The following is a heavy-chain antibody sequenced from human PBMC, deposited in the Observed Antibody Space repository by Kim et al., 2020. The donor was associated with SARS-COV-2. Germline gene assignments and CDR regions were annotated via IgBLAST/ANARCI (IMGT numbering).Heavy chain of an antibody. CDR2: ISSSGSTI. J-gene: IGHJ4*02. D-gene: IGHD3-9*01. V-gene: IGHV3-11*01. CDR3: ARPHYYDILTGYTHYYFDY. Sequence: GVSLRLSCAASGFTFSDYYMSWIRQAPGKGMELVSYISSSGSTIYYADSVKGRFTISRDNAKNSLYLQINSLRAEDTAVYYCARPHYYDILTGYTHYYFDYWGQGTLVTVSS. CDR1: GFTFSDYY.